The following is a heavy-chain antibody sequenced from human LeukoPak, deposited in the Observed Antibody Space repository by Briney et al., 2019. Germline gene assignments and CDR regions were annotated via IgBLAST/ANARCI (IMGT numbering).Heavy chain of an antibody. Sequence: PGGSLRLSCAASGFTFSSYWMSWVRQPPGKGLEWIGSIYYSGSTYYNPSLKSRVTISVDTSKNQFSLKLSSVTAADTAVYYCARVGIFGVVITRLDAFDIWGQGTMVTVSS. V-gene: IGHV4-39*07. J-gene: IGHJ3*02. D-gene: IGHD3-3*01. CDR2: IYYSGST. CDR1: GFTFSSYW. CDR3: ARVGIFGVVITRLDAFDI.